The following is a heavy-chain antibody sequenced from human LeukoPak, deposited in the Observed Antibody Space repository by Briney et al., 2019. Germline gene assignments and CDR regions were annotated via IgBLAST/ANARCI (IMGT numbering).Heavy chain of an antibody. J-gene: IGHJ3*02. Sequence: GGSLRLSCAASGFTFSNYAFHWVRQAPGKGLDWVAFISYDGSNKYYADSVKGRFTISRDNSKNSLYLQMNSLRAEDTAVYYCARADSSSWDAFDIWGQGTMVTVSS. V-gene: IGHV3-30-3*01. CDR3: ARADSSSWDAFDI. CDR2: ISYDGSNK. D-gene: IGHD6-13*01. CDR1: GFTFSNYA.